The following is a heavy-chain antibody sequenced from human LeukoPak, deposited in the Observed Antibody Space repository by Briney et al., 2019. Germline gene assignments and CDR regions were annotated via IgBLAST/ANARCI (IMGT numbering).Heavy chain of an antibody. Sequence: SGTLSLTCAVSGGSFSSSNWWSWVRQPPGKGLEWIGEIYHSGSTNYNPSLKSRVTISVDKSKNQFSLKLSSVTAADTAVYYCARHSSGWYGDAFDIWGQGTMVTVSS. CDR3: ARHSSGWYGDAFDI. CDR1: GGSFSSSNW. D-gene: IGHD6-19*01. CDR2: IYHSGST. J-gene: IGHJ3*02. V-gene: IGHV4-4*02.